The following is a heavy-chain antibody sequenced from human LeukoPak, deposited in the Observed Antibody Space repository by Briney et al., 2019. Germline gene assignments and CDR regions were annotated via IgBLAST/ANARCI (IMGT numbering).Heavy chain of an antibody. Sequence: PGGSLRLSCAASGFTFSSYAMSWVRQAPGKGLECISGFSGSGGSTYYADSVKGRFTISRDIAKNSLYLQMNSLRAEDTAVYYCARDFHVRYYDTGAYSYWGQGTLVTVSS. CDR1: GFTFSSYA. D-gene: IGHD3-22*01. CDR3: ARDFHVRYYDTGAYSY. CDR2: FSGSGGST. V-gene: IGHV3-23*01. J-gene: IGHJ4*02.